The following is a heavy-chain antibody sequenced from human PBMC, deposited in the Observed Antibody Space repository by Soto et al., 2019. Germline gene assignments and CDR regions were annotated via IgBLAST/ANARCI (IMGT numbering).Heavy chain of an antibody. CDR1: GGSISSSSYY. CDR3: ARVPDR. D-gene: IGHD2-2*01. Sequence: SETLSLTCTVSGGSISSSSYYLGWIRQPPGKGLEWIGNIYYSGSTYYNPSLKSRVTISVDRSKNQFSLKLSSVTAADTAVYYCARVPDRWGQGALVTVSS. J-gene: IGHJ5*02. V-gene: IGHV4-39*07. CDR2: IYYSGST.